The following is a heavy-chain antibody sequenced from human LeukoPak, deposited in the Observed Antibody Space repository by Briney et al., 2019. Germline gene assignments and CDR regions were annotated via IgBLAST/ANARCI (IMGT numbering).Heavy chain of an antibody. V-gene: IGHV1-46*01. Sequence: ASVKVSCKASGNTFTSYYMHWVRQAPGQGLEWMGIINPSGGSTSYAQKFQGRVTMTRDTSTSTVYMELSSLRSEDTAVYYCARDLSVDTAMAPLGYWGQGTLVTVSS. D-gene: IGHD5-18*01. CDR1: GNTFTSYY. CDR3: ARDLSVDTAMAPLGY. CDR2: INPSGGST. J-gene: IGHJ4*02.